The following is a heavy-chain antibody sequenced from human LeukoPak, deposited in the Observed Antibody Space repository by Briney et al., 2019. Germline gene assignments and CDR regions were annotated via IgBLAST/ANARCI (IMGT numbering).Heavy chain of an antibody. J-gene: IGHJ6*02. CDR1: GGSISSSIYY. V-gene: IGHV3-66*01. D-gene: IGHD6-19*01. CDR3: ARDLPMQGWASSGWHYYYGMDV. Sequence: PSETLSLTCIVSGGSISSSIYYWAWVRQPPGKGLEWVSVIYSGGSTYYADSVKGRFTISRDNSKNTLYLQMNSLRAEDTAVYYCARDLPMQGWASSGWHYYYGMDVWGQGTTVTVSS. CDR2: IYSGGST.